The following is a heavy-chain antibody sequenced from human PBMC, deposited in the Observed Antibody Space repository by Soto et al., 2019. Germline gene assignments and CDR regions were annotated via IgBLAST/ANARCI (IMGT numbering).Heavy chain of an antibody. CDR1: GFTFSSYS. V-gene: IGHV3-21*01. CDR3: TRHWLATREFDY. D-gene: IGHD1-26*01. CDR2: ISSSSGHI. J-gene: IGHJ4*02. Sequence: GGSLRLSCAASGFTFSSYSMNWVRQAPGKGLEWVSSISSSSGHIYYADSLKGRFTISRDNAKNSLYLQMNSLRAEDTAVYYCTRHWLATREFDYWGQGTLATVSS.